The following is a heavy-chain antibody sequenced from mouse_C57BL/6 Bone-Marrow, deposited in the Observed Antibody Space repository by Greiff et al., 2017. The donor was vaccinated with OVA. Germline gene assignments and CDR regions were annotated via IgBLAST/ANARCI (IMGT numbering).Heavy chain of an antibody. Sequence: EVHLVESGEGLVKPGGSLKLSCAASGFTFSSYAMSWVRQTPEKRLEWVAYISSGGDYIYYADTVKGRFTISRDNARNTLYLQMSSLKSEDTAMYYCTRGGGIYYDYDGGSWFAYWGQGTLVTVSA. CDR3: TRGGGIYYDYDGGSWFAY. J-gene: IGHJ3*01. CDR1: GFTFSSYA. CDR2: ISSGGDYI. D-gene: IGHD2-4*01. V-gene: IGHV5-9-1*02.